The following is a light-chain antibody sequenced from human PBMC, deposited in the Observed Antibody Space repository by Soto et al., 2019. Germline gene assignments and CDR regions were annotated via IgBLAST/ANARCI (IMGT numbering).Light chain of an antibody. J-gene: IGKJ5*01. CDR3: QRRSNWPIT. CDR2: DAS. CDR1: QSVSSY. V-gene: IGKV3-11*01. Sequence: EIVLTQSPATLSLSPGERATLSCRASQSVSSYLAWYQQKPGQAPRLLIYDASNRATGIPARFSGSESGTDFTLTISSLEPEDFAVYYCQRRSNWPITFGQGTRLEIK.